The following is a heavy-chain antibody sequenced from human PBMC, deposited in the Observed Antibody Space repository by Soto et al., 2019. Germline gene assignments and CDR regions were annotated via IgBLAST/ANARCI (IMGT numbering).Heavy chain of an antibody. Sequence: GGSLRLSCAASGFTFSSYNMNWVRQAPGRGLEWVSSISMSGTYIFYADSVKGRFTIARDNAKNSLYLQMNSLRAEDTAVYYCARPGITGTTAYYYGMDVWGQGTTVTVSS. CDR3: ARPGITGTTAYYYGMDV. D-gene: IGHD1-7*01. V-gene: IGHV3-21*01. CDR2: ISMSGTYI. J-gene: IGHJ6*02. CDR1: GFTFSSYN.